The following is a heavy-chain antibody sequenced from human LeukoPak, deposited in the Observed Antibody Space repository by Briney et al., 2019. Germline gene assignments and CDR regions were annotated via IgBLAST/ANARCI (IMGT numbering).Heavy chain of an antibody. J-gene: IGHJ3*02. CDR3: ARLEDTTMVKFAFDI. CDR2: INPNSGGT. V-gene: IGHV1-2*02. D-gene: IGHD5-18*01. Sequence: GASVKVSCKASGYTFTSYYMHWVRQAPGQGLEWMGWINPNSGGTNYAQKFRGRVTMTRDTSISTAYMEVSRLRSDDTAVYYCARLEDTTMVKFAFDIWGQGTMVTVSS. CDR1: GYTFTSYY.